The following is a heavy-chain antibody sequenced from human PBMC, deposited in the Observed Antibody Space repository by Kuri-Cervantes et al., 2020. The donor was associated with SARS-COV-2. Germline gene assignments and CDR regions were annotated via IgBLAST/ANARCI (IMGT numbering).Heavy chain of an antibody. CDR3: ARDGAVAGTWFDP. CDR1: GGSISSSNW. CDR2: IYHSGST. D-gene: IGHD6-19*01. V-gene: IGHV4-4*02. J-gene: IGHJ5*02. Sequence: GSLRLSCAVSGGSISSSNWWSWVRQPPGKGLEWIGEIYHSGSTNYNPSLKSRVTISVDTSKNQFSLKLTSVTAADTAVYYCARDGAVAGTWFDPWGQGTLVTVSS.